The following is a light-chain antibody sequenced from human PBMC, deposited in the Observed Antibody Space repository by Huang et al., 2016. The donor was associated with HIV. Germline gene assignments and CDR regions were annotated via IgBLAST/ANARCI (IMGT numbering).Light chain of an antibody. J-gene: IGKJ2*01. CDR2: AAS. CDR3: QQYGSSSYT. CDR1: QRVGSSH. V-gene: IGKV3-20*01. Sequence: EIVLTQSPGTLSLSPGERATLSCRVSQRVGSSHLAWYQQKPGQAPRLLIYAASSKATGIPDRFSGSGSGTDFTLTISRLEPEDFAVYYCQQYGSSSYTFGQGTKLEIK.